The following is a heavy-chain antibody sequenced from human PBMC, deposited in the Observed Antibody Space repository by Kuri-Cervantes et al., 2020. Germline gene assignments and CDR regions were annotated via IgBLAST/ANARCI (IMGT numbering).Heavy chain of an antibody. J-gene: IGHJ4*02. D-gene: IGHD3-22*01. V-gene: IGHV1-2*02. CDR3: ARDPPGSGYYYLDY. CDR2: INPNSGGT. Sequence: ASVKVSCKASGYTFTGYYMHWVRQAPGQGLEWMGWINPNSGGTNYAQKFQGRVTMTRDTSISTAYMELSRLRSDDTAVYYCARDPPGSGYYYLDYWGQGTLVTVSS. CDR1: GYTFTGYY.